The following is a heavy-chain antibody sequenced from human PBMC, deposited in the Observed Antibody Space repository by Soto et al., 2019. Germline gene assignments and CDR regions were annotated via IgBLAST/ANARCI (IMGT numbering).Heavy chain of an antibody. V-gene: IGHV4-4*07. CDR3: ARGQRFSDWFDP. CDR2: IYCSGST. Sequence: PSETLSLTCTISGGAIGSHYWTWIRQPAGKGLEWIGRIYCSGSTQYNPSLQSRVTMSLDTSKNQFSLRLESVTAADTAVYYCARGQRFSDWFDPWGQGTLVTVS. D-gene: IGHD3-3*01. CDR1: GGAIGSHY. J-gene: IGHJ5*02.